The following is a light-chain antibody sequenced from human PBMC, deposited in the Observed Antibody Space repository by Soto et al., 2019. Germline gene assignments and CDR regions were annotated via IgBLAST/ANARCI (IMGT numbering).Light chain of an antibody. J-gene: IGLJ3*02. CDR2: DVS. CDR1: SSDVGGYNY. Sequence: QSVLTQPRSVSGSPGQSVTISCTGTSSDVGGYNYVSWYHQYPGKAPKFMIYDVSKRPSGVPDRFSGSKSGNTASLTISGLQAEDEADYYCCSYSGSYTWVFGGGTKLTVL. CDR3: CSYSGSYTWV. V-gene: IGLV2-11*01.